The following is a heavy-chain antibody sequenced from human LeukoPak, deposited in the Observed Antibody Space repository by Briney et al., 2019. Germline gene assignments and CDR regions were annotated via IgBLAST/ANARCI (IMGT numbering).Heavy chain of an antibody. Sequence: GGSLRLSCAASGFTFSSYSMNWVRQAPGKGLEWVSSISTSSTYIYYADSVKGRFTISRDNAKNSLYLQTNSLRAEDTAVYYCARDPPFIIGTTFFDYWGQGTLVTVSS. J-gene: IGHJ4*02. V-gene: IGHV3-21*01. CDR2: ISTSSTYI. D-gene: IGHD1-20*01. CDR3: ARDPPFIIGTTFFDY. CDR1: GFTFSSYS.